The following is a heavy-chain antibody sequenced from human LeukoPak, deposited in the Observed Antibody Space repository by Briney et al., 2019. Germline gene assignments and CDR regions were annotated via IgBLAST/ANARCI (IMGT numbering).Heavy chain of an antibody. D-gene: IGHD6-19*01. J-gene: IGHJ5*02. CDR2: ISAYNGNT. CDR3: ARAVAGLVSRWFDP. Sequence: ASVKVSCKASGYTFTSYGIRWVRQAPGQGLEWMGWISAYNGNTNYAQKLQGRVTMTTDTSTSTAYMELRSLRSDDTAVYYCARAVAGLVSRWFDPWGQGTLVTVSS. CDR1: GYTFTSYG. V-gene: IGHV1-18*01.